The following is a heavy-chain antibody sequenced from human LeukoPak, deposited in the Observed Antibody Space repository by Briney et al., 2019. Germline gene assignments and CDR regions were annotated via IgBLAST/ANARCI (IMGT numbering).Heavy chain of an antibody. CDR3: ARVGIPEYCSGGSCWDPSWYFDY. J-gene: IGHJ4*02. CDR2: INHSGST. Sequence: PSETLSLTCAVYGVSFSGYYWSWIRQPPGKGLEWIGEINHSGSTNYNPSLKSRVTISVDTSKNQFSLKLSSVTAADTAVYYCARVGIPEYCSGGSCWDPSWYFDYWGQGTLVTVSS. CDR1: GVSFSGYY. D-gene: IGHD2-15*01. V-gene: IGHV4-34*01.